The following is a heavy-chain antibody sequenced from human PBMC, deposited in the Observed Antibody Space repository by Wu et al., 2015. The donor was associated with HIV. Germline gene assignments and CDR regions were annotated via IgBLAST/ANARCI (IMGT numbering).Heavy chain of an antibody. D-gene: IGHD3-10*01. CDR3: ARGGYYYGSGLTGFDP. J-gene: IGHJ5*02. CDR1: GYSFTNYG. Sequence: QAQLVQSGVEVKKPGASLKISCKSSGYSFTNYGITWVRQAPGEGLERMGWISADNGDTNYIQKLQDRVTMTIDVSTTTAYMELRNLKSDDTAVYYCARGGYYYGSGLTGFDPWGQGTPVIVSS. CDR2: ISADNGDT. V-gene: IGHV1-18*01.